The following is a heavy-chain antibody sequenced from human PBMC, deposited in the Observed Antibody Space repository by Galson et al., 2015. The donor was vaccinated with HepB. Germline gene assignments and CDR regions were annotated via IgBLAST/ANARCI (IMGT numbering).Heavy chain of an antibody. CDR1: GFTVSSNY. CDR2: IYSGGST. J-gene: IGHJ6*02. V-gene: IGHV3-66*01. CDR3: ARDMAPSYGDYGSFGYYGMDV. D-gene: IGHD4-17*01. Sequence: SLRLSCAASGFTVSSNYMSWVRQAPGKGLEWVSVIYSGGSTYYADSVKGRFTISRDNSKNTLYLQMNSLRAEDTAVYYCARDMAPSYGDYGSFGYYGMDVWGQGTTVTVSS.